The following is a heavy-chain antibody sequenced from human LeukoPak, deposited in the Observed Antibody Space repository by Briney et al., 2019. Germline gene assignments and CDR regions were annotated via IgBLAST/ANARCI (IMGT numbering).Heavy chain of an antibody. J-gene: IGHJ4*02. CDR1: GGSISSYY. D-gene: IGHD3-22*01. CDR2: IYYSGST. Sequence: KPSETLSLTCTASGGSISSYYWSWIRQPPGKGLEWIGYIYYSGSTNYNPSLKSRVTISVDTSKNQFSLKLSSVTAADTAVYYCARGTGSSSYYYDSSGPFDYWGQGTLVTVSS. CDR3: ARGTGSSSYYYDSSGPFDY. V-gene: IGHV4-59*01.